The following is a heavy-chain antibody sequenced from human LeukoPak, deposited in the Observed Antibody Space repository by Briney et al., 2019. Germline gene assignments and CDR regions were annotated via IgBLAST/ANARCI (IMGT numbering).Heavy chain of an antibody. V-gene: IGHV1-18*01. Sequence: ASVRVSCKASDHTLNTYGISWVRQAPGHGLEWLGWINSKETQTNRAQKFQGRVTMTTDTSTTTAFLDLGSPRSDDTAVYFCARGWELHEWGQGTLVTVSS. J-gene: IGHJ4*02. CDR3: ARGWELHE. CDR2: INSKETQT. CDR1: DHTLNTYG. D-gene: IGHD1-26*01.